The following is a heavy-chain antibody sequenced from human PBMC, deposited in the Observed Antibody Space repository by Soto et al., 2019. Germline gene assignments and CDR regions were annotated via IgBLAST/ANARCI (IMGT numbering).Heavy chain of an antibody. CDR2: IYHAGSP. CDR3: ARGSSFRGDFDI. Sequence: TSETLSLTCGVSGGSVFSSSLWTCLRQSPGKGLEWIGEIYHAGSPNYNPSFQSRVTILLDKSKNNFSLRLTSVTAADAATYYCARGSSFRGDFDIWGQGTTVTVSS. D-gene: IGHD2-21*01. V-gene: IGHV4-4*02. CDR1: GGSVFSSSL. J-gene: IGHJ3*02.